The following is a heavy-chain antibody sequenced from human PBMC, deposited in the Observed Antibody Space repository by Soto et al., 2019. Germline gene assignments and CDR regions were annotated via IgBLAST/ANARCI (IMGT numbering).Heavy chain of an antibody. CDR1: GGSMRSYY. V-gene: IGHV4-4*07. Sequence: SETLSLTCSVSGGSMRSYYWNWLRQPAGKGLEWIGRTYSRGDTNYNPSVKSRVTMSVDTSKNEFSLRLNSVTAADTAVYYCAGIGEDVYYGMDVWGQGTTVTVSS. CDR3: AGIGEDVYYGMDV. J-gene: IGHJ6*02. CDR2: TYSRGDT. D-gene: IGHD2-21*01.